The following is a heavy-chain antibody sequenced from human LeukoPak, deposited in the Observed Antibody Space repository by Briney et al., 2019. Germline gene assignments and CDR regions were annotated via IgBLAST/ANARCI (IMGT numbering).Heavy chain of an antibody. CDR2: ISVSGGGT. J-gene: IGHJ4*02. CDR1: GFTFSSYA. Sequence: GRSLRLSCAASGFTFSSYAMSLVRQAPGKWLHWISSISVSGGGTYYADSVKGRFTIYRDNSKNTLYLQMNSLSAEDTAVYYCARRGIVLGAAPVLKYSFDYWGQGTLVTVSS. CDR3: ARRGIVLGAAPVLKYSFDY. D-gene: IGHD1-26*01. V-gene: IGHV3-23*01.